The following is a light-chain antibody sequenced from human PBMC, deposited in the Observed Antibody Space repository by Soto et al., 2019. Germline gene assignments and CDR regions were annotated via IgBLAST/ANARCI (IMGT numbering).Light chain of an antibody. CDR3: AAWDDSLNGVV. Sequence: QSVLTQPPSVSEAPRQRVTISCSGSSSNIGNNAVYWYHQLPGKAPELLIYYDDLLSSGVSDRFSGSKSGTSASLAISGLQSEDEADYYCAAWDDSLNGVVFGGGTKVTVL. J-gene: IGLJ2*01. V-gene: IGLV1-36*01. CDR2: YDD. CDR1: SSNIGNNA.